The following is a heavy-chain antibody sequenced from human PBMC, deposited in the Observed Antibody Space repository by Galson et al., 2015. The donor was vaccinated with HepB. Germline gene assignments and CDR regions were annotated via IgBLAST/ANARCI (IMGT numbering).Heavy chain of an antibody. CDR3: ARAGIVVVPAASGRYYGMDV. Sequence: SLRLSCAASRFTFSSYGMHWVRQAPGKGLEWVAVIWYDGSNKYYADSVKGRFTISRDNSKNTLYLQMNSLRAEDTAVYYCARAGIVVVPAASGRYYGMDVWGQGTTVTVSS. CDR1: RFTFSSYG. V-gene: IGHV3-33*01. D-gene: IGHD2-2*01. CDR2: IWYDGSNK. J-gene: IGHJ6*02.